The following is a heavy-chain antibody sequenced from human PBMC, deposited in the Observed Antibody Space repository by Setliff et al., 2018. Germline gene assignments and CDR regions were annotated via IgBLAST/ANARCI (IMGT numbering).Heavy chain of an antibody. CDR2: ISAYNGNT. D-gene: IGHD3-3*01. Sequence: ASVKVSCKASGYTFTSYGISWVRQAPGQGLEWMGWISAYNGNTNYAQKLQGRVTMTTDTSTGTAYMELRSLRSDDTAVYYCARGPRITIFGVVSLSLYGMDVWGQGTTVTVS. CDR1: GYTFTSYG. CDR3: ARGPRITIFGVVSLSLYGMDV. J-gene: IGHJ6*02. V-gene: IGHV1-18*01.